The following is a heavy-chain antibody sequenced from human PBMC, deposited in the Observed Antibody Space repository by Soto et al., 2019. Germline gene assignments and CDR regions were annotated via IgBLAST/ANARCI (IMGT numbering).Heavy chain of an antibody. J-gene: IGHJ3*02. CDR3: ARDYYYGSGPDAFDI. V-gene: IGHV1-18*01. CDR2: ISAYNGNT. D-gene: IGHD3-10*01. CDR1: GYTFTSYG. Sequence: ASVKVSCKASGYTFTSYGISWVRQAPGQGLEWMGWISAYNGNTNYAQKLQGRVTMTTDTSTSTAYMELRSLRSDDTAVYYCARDYYYGSGPDAFDIWGQGTMVTVSS.